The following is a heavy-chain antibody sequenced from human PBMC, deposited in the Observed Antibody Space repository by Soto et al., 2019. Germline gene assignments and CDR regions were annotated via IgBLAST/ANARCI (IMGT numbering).Heavy chain of an antibody. CDR1: GGSISSYY. CDR3: ARVKPDSKDYGMDV. D-gene: IGHD4-4*01. CDR2: IYYSGST. J-gene: IGHJ6*02. V-gene: IGHV4-59*01. Sequence: NPSETLSLTCTVSGGSISSYYWSWIRQPPGKGLEWIGYIYYSGSTNYNPSLKSRVTISVDTSKNQFSLKLSSVTAADTAVYYCARVKPDSKDYGMDVWGQGTTVTVSS.